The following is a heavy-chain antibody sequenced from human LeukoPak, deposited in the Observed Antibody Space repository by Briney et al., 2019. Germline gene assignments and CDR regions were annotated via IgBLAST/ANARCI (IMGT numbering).Heavy chain of an antibody. J-gene: IGHJ4*02. CDR1: GFTFSSYW. V-gene: IGHV3-74*01. CDR2: INSDGSST. Sequence: PGGSLRLSCAASGFTFSSYWMHWVRQAPGKGLVWVSRINSDGSSTSYADSVKGRVTISRDNAKNTLYLQMNSLRAEDTAVYYCAREEYSGYLLGRWGQGTLVTVSS. CDR3: AREEYSGYLLGR. D-gene: IGHD5-12*01.